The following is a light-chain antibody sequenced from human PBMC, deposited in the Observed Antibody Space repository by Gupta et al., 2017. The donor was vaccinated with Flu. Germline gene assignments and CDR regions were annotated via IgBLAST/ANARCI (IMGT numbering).Light chain of an antibody. CDR3: QQDDSSPLT. Sequence: DIALTQSPASLAVSLGERATINCKSSQSLLFNSNSKNYLSWYQQKPGQPPKLLIYWASTRESGVPDRFTGSGSGTDFTLTISSLQAADVAVYYCQQDDSSPLTFGGGTKVEIK. CDR2: WAS. CDR1: QSLLFNSNSKNY. V-gene: IGKV4-1*01. J-gene: IGKJ4*01.